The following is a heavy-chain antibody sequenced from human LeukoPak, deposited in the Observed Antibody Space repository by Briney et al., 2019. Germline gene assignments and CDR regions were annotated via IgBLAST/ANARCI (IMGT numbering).Heavy chain of an antibody. J-gene: IGHJ4*02. CDR1: GFTFNNYA. CDR3: AKGGTALGYYLDF. D-gene: IGHD1-1*01. Sequence: GGSLRLSCAASGFTFNNYAMSWVRQVPGKGLEWVSSIIVSGDMTYYADSVKGRFTISRGNSNNTLYLQMNTLRAEDTAIYYCAKGGTALGYYLDFWGQGTLVSVSS. CDR2: IIVSGDMT. V-gene: IGHV3-23*01.